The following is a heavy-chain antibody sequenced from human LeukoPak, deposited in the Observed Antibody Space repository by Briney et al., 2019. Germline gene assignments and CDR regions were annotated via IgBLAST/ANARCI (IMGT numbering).Heavy chain of an antibody. CDR3: ARVSVGATNSYYYYYMDV. V-gene: IGHV4-59*01. CDR2: IHYTGST. Sequence: SETLSLTCTVSGGSISSYYWSWIRQSPGKGLECIGYIHYTGSTNYNPSLKSRVTISVETSKNQFSLKLKSVTAADTAVYYCARVSVGATNSYYYYYMDVWGKGTTVTISS. J-gene: IGHJ6*03. CDR1: GGSISSYY. D-gene: IGHD1-26*01.